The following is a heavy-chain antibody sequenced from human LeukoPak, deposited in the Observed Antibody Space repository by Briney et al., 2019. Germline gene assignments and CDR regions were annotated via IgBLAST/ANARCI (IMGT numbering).Heavy chain of an antibody. CDR3: ARSLRVRGVPDYMDV. V-gene: IGHV3-7*03. D-gene: IGHD3-10*01. J-gene: IGHJ6*03. CDR2: IKQDGSEK. Sequence: GGSLRLSCAASGFTFSSYWMSWVRQAPGKGLEWVANIKQDGSEKYYVDSVKGRFTISRDNAKNSLYLQMNNLRADDTAVYYCARSLRVRGVPDYMDVWAKGPRSPSP. CDR1: GFTFSSYW.